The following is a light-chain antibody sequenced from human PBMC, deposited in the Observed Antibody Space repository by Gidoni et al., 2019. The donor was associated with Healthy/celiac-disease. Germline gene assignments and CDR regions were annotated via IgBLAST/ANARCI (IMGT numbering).Light chain of an antibody. CDR1: QSVSSY. Sequence: EIVLTQSPATLSLSPGERATLSGRASQSVSSYLAWYQQKPGQAPRLLIYDASNRATGIPARFSGSGSGTDFTLTISSLEPEDFAVYYCQQRSNWPLTFGGXTKVEIK. CDR3: QQRSNWPLT. CDR2: DAS. V-gene: IGKV3-11*01. J-gene: IGKJ4*01.